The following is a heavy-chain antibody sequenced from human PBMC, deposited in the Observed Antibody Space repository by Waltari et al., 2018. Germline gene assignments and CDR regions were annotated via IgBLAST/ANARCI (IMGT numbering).Heavy chain of an antibody. V-gene: IGHV1-24*01. CDR2: FDPEDGET. Sequence: QVQLVQSGAEVKKPGASVKVSCKVSGYTLTELSMHWVRQAPGKGLEWRGGFDPEDGETIYAQKFQGRVTMTEDTSTDTAYMELSSLRSEDTAVYYCATDGAARRALGYGMDVWGQGTTVTVSS. CDR3: ATDGAARRALGYGMDV. J-gene: IGHJ6*02. CDR1: GYTLTELS. D-gene: IGHD6-6*01.